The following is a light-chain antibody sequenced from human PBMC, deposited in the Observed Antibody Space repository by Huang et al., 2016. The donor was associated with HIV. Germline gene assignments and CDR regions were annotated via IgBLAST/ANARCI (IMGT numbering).Light chain of an antibody. CDR3: MQAQQTPYT. J-gene: IGKJ2*01. CDR2: MGS. V-gene: IGKV2-28*01. CDR1: QSILHSTGYNY. Sequence: DIVMTQSPLSLAVTPVEPASISCRSSQSILHSTGYNYLDWYVQKPGQSPQLLISMGSNRASGVPDRISGGGSGVEFTLKISRVEAEDVGVYYCMQAQQTPYTFGPGTKLEIK.